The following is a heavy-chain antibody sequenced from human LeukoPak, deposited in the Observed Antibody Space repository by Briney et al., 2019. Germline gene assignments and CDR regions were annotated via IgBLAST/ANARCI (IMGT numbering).Heavy chain of an antibody. CDR1: GFTFSSYA. CDR2: ISDDVGHK. Sequence: PGRSLRLSCAASGFTFSSYAMHWVRQAPGKGLEWVALISDDVGHKFYADSVKGRFTISRDNSKNTLYLQMSSLRADDTAVYYCARGWAVYYYNMDVWGQGTTVIVSS. CDR3: ARGWAVYYYNMDV. D-gene: IGHD5-24*01. J-gene: IGHJ6*02. V-gene: IGHV3-30-3*01.